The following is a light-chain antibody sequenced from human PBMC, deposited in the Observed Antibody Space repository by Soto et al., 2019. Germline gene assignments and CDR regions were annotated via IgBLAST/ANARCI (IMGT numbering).Light chain of an antibody. CDR3: QQYGSSLWT. CDR1: QSVSSSY. Sequence: EIVLTQSPGTPSLSPGERATLSCRGSQSVSSSYLAWYQQKPGQAPRLLIYGASSRATGIPDRFSGSGSGTDFTLTISRLEPEDFAVYYCQQYGSSLWTFGQGTKVDIK. CDR2: GAS. J-gene: IGKJ1*01. V-gene: IGKV3-20*01.